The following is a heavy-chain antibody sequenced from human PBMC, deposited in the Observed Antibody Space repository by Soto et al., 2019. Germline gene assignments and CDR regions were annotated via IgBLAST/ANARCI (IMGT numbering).Heavy chain of an antibody. V-gene: IGHV2-5*02. D-gene: IGHD3-10*01. CDR2: IYWDNDR. CDR3: APRVSYSVSWDVGWFDS. Sequence: QITLKESGPTLVEPTQTLTLTCSFSGFSLSYSGVGVGWFRQAPGKALECLGIIYWDNDRRYNPSLKDRLSITKDTSKNQVVVTMTYMEPVDTGTYYCAPRVSYSVSWDVGWFDSWGQGTPVTVS. CDR1: GFSLSYSGVG. J-gene: IGHJ5*01.